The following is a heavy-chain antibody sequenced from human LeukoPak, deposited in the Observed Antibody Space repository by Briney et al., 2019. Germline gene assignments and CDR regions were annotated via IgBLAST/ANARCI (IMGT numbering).Heavy chain of an antibody. Sequence: GGSLRLSCAASGFTFSSYGMSWVRQAPGKGLEWVSAISGSGGSTYYADSAKGRFTISRDNSKNTLYLQMNSLRAEDTAVYYRAKDPHAGWFDPWGQGTLVIVSS. CDR3: AKDPHAGWFDP. V-gene: IGHV3-23*01. D-gene: IGHD2-8*01. CDR2: ISGSGGST. J-gene: IGHJ5*02. CDR1: GFTFSSYG.